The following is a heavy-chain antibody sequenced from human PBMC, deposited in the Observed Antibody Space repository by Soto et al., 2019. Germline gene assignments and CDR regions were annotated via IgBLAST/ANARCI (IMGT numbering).Heavy chain of an antibody. D-gene: IGHD3-10*01. J-gene: IGHJ6*02. CDR2: ISSTAGRTS. Sequence: PGGALRLSCATSGFTFNTYPMTWVRQAPGKGLEWVSSISSTAGRTSSYADSVKGRFAISRDFSDNTVYLQMNNLRVDDTAVYFCTKGVLSFHYGMEVCGQGTTVTVSS. CDR3: TKGVLSFHYGMEV. CDR1: GFTFNTYP. V-gene: IGHV3-23*01.